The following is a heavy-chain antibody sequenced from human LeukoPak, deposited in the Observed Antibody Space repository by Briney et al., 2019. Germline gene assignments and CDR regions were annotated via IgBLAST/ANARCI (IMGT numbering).Heavy chain of an antibody. Sequence: GGSLRLSCAASGFIFSNYAMSWVRQAPGKGLEWVSAITNSGGTTYYADSVKGRFTISRDNSKNTLYLQINSLRVEDTAVYYCARVSSTSPHFYGLDVWGQGTTVTVSS. CDR2: ITNSGGTT. V-gene: IGHV3-23*01. J-gene: IGHJ6*02. D-gene: IGHD3-16*02. CDR1: GFIFSNYA. CDR3: ARVSSTSPHFYGLDV.